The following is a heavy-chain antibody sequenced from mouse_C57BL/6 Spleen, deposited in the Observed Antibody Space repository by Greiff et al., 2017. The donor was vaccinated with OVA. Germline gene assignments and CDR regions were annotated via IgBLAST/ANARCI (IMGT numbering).Heavy chain of an antibody. CDR2: IDPSDSYT. Sequence: QVQLQQPGAELVKPGASVKLSCKASGYTFTSYWMQWVKQRPGQGLEWIGEIDPSDSYTNYNQKFKGKATLTVDTSSSTAYMQLSSLTSEDSAVYYCARRGITTVPFAYWGQGTLVTVSA. CDR3: ARRGITTVPFAY. CDR1: GYTFTSYW. V-gene: IGHV1-50*01. D-gene: IGHD1-1*01. J-gene: IGHJ3*01.